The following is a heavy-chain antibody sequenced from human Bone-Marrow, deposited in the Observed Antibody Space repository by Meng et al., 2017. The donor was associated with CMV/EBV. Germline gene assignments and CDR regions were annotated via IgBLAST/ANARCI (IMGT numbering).Heavy chain of an antibody. J-gene: IGHJ6*02. V-gene: IGHV1-46*01. CDR1: GYTFTSDY. CDR3: ARRSYYYGSGGYPQGGMDV. CDR2: INPSGGST. D-gene: IGHD3-10*01. Sequence: ASVKVSCKASGYTFTSDYMHWVRQAPGQGLEWMGIINPSGGSTSYAQKFQSRVTMTRDTSTSTVYMEPSSLRSEETAVYYCARRSYYYGSGGYPQGGMDVWGQGTTVPVSS.